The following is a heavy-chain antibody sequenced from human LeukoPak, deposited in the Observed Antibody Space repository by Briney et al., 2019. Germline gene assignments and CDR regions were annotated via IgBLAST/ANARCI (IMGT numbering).Heavy chain of an antibody. CDR2: IIPILGIA. Sequence: ASVKVSCKASGGTFSSYAISWVRQAPGQGLEWMGRIIPILGIANYAQKFQGRVTITADKSTSTAYMELSSLRSEDTAVYYCARDDSSGYYYAPGYWGQGTLVTVSS. V-gene: IGHV1-69*04. CDR1: GGTFSSYA. CDR3: ARDDSSGYYYAPGY. J-gene: IGHJ4*02. D-gene: IGHD3-22*01.